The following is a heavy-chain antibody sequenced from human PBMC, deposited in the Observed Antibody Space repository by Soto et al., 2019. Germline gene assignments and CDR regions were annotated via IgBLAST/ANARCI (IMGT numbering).Heavy chain of an antibody. CDR2: IIPIFGTV. CDR1: GGTFSAYA. CDR3: ATRVYDMDV. D-gene: IGHD3-10*01. V-gene: IGHV1-69*12. J-gene: IGHJ6*02. Sequence: HVQLVQSGAEVKKPGSSVKVSCKASGGTFSAYAIDWVRQAPGQGLEWMGGIIPIFGTVNHAQKFQGRVTMTADESTSTVYMALSSLSSEDTAVYYCATRVYDMDVWGQGTTVSVSS.